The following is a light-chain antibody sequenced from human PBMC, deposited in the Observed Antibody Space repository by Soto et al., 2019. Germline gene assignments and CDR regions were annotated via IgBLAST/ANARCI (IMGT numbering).Light chain of an antibody. Sequence: SYELTQPHSVSLAPGQTARITCGGNNIGSKSVHWYQQKPGQAPVVVVYDDSDRPSGIPERFSGSNSGNTAALTISRVEAGDEADYYCQVWDSSNDHEEWVFGGGTKVTVL. CDR2: DDS. CDR3: QVWDSSNDHEEWV. J-gene: IGLJ3*02. CDR1: NIGSKS. V-gene: IGLV3-21*02.